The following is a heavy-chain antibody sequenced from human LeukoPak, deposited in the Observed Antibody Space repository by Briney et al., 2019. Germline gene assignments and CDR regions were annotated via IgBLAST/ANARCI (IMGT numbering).Heavy chain of an antibody. CDR2: VNHSGST. V-gene: IGHV4-34*01. D-gene: IGHD4-23*01. CDR3: ARKKLMTTVVRGAGRWFDP. CDR1: GGSFSDYY. Sequence: PSETLSLTCAVYGGSFSDYYWSWIRQPPGKGLEWIGEVNHSGSTIYNPSLQSRVTISVDTSKNQFSLRLSSVTAADTAVYYCARKKLMTTVVRGAGRWFDPWGQGTLVTVSS. J-gene: IGHJ5*02.